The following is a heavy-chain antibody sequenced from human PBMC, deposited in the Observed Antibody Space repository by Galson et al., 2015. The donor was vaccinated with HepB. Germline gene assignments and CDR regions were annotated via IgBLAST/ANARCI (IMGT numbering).Heavy chain of an antibody. CDR1: GFTFSSYS. CDR2: ISSSSSYI. J-gene: IGHJ3*02. V-gene: IGHV3-21*01. Sequence: SLRLSCAASGFTFSSYSMNWVRQAPGKGLEWVSSISSSSSYIYYADSVKGRFTISRDNAKNSLYLQMNSLRAEDTAVYYCARAVTPIHQTHKTPFDIWGQGTVVTVSP. D-gene: IGHD2-15*01. CDR3: ARAVTPIHQTHKTPFDI.